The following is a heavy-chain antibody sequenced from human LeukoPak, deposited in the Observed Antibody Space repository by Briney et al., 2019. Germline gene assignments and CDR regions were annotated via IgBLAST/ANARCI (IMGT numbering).Heavy chain of an antibody. CDR3: ARESRFASSAFDI. V-gene: IGHV4-39*07. D-gene: IGHD2-2*01. J-gene: IGHJ3*02. Sequence: GSLRLSCAASGFTFSSYEMNWVRQPPGKGLEWIGSIYYSGSTYYNPSLKSRVTISVDTSKNQFSLKLSSVTAADTAVYYCARESRFASSAFDIWGQGTMVTVSS. CDR2: IYYSGST. CDR1: GFTFSSYE.